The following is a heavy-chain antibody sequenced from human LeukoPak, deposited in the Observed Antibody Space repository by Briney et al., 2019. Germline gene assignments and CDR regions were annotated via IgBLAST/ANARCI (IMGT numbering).Heavy chain of an antibody. D-gene: IGHD6-13*01. J-gene: IGHJ2*01. Sequence: SSETLSLTCAVYNGSFSGYYWSWIRQPPGKGLEWIGEINHSGSTNYNPSLKSRVTISVDTSKNHFSLKLSSVTAADTAVYYCARRVRGSSWYSGKYFDPWGRGTLVTVSS. CDR1: NGSFSGYY. CDR2: INHSGST. CDR3: ARRVRGSSWYSGKYFDP. V-gene: IGHV4-34*01.